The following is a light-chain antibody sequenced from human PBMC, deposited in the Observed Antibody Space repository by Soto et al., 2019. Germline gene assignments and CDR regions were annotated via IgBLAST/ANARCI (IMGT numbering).Light chain of an antibody. CDR2: DND. V-gene: IGLV1-51*01. CDR3: GTWDSRLNVWV. CDR1: TSNIGNNF. J-gene: IGLJ3*02. Sequence: QSVLTQPPSVSAAPGQKVTFSCSGSTSNIGNNFVSWYQQVPGTAPKLVISDNDKRPSGIPDRFSASKSGTSATLGITGLQTGDEADYYCGTWDSRLNVWVFGGGTKVTVL.